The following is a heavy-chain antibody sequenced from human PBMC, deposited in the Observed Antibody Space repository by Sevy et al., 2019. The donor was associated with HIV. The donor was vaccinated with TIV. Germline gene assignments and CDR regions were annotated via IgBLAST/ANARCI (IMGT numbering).Heavy chain of an antibody. CDR1: GGSFSGYY. CDR3: ARGRRYDFWSGYYRINWFDP. V-gene: IGHV4-34*01. CDR2: INHSGST. Sequence: SETPSLTCAVYGGSFSGYYWSWIRQPPGKGLEWIGEINHSGSTNYNPSLKSRVTISVDTSKNQFSLKLSSVTAADTAVYYCARGRRYDFWSGYYRINWFDPWGQGTLVTVSS. D-gene: IGHD3-3*01. J-gene: IGHJ5*02.